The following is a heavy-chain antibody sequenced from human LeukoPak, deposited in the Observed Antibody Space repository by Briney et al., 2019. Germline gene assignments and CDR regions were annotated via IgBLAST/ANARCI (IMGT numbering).Heavy chain of an antibody. CDR1: GFTFSSYS. V-gene: IGHV3-21*01. D-gene: IGHD3-10*01. CDR3: ATQWFGELLSPFY. J-gene: IGHJ4*02. Sequence: GGSLRLSCAASGFTFSSYSMNWVRQAPGKGLEWVSSISSSSSYIYYADSVKGRFTISRDNAKNSLYLQMNSLRAEDMAVYYCATQWFGELLSPFYWGQGTLVTVSS. CDR2: ISSSSSYI.